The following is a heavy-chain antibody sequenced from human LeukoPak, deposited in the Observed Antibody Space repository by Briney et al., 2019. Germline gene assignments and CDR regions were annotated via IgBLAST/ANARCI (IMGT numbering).Heavy chain of an antibody. Sequence: TGGSLRLSCAASGFTVSSNYMSWVRQAPGKGLEWVSVIYSGGSTYHADSVKGRFTISRDNSKNTLYLQMNSLRAEDTAVYYCARARYYYGSGSYEYWGQGTLVTVSS. D-gene: IGHD3-10*01. J-gene: IGHJ4*02. CDR3: ARARYYYGSGSYEY. CDR1: GFTVSSNY. CDR2: IYSGGST. V-gene: IGHV3-53*01.